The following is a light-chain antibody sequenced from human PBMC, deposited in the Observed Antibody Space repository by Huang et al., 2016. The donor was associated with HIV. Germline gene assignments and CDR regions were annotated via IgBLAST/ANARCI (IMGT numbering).Light chain of an antibody. CDR1: QSVSSF. Sequence: EIVLTQSPATLSLSPGERATLSCRASQSVSSFLHWYQQKPRQAPRLLIFDATRRATGVPARFSGSGSGTDFTLTISSLEPEDFAVYYCQSYTFGQGTKLEIK. CDR2: DAT. V-gene: IGKV3-11*01. J-gene: IGKJ2*01. CDR3: QSYT.